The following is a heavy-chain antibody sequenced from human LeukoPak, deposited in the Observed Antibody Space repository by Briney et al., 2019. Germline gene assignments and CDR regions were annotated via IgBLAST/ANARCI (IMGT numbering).Heavy chain of an antibody. CDR3: AKDWRWRQVIYGMNV. Sequence: GGSLRLSCAASGFTFSSYWMHWVRQAPGKGLVWVSRINSDGSSTSYAGSVKGRFTISRDNAKNTLSLQMNSLRVEDTAVYFCAKDWRWRQVIYGMNVWGPGTTVTVSS. CDR2: INSDGSST. J-gene: IGHJ6*02. CDR1: GFTFSSYW. V-gene: IGHV3-74*01. D-gene: IGHD5-24*01.